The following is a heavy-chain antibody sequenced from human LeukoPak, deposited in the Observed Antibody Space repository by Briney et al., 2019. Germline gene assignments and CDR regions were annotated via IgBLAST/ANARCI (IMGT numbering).Heavy chain of an antibody. CDR2: IYSPGGT. V-gene: IGHV3-53*01. CDR3: ARAPFSADSSATPPAFDI. D-gene: IGHD3-22*01. Sequence: GGSLGLSCAASGFTVSRHYMSWVRQAPGKGLEWVSIIYSPGGTYYADSVKGRFTISRDNSKNTIYLQMNSLRVDDTAVYYCARAPFSADSSATPPAFDIWGHGTMVTVSS. J-gene: IGHJ3*02. CDR1: GFTVSRHY.